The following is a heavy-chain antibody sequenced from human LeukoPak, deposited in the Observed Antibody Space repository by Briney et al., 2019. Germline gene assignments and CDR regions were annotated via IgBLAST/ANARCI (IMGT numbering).Heavy chain of an antibody. CDR1: GFTFSNYA. J-gene: IGHJ4*02. CDR3: AKWGDYDVLTGYYVSDY. D-gene: IGHD3-9*01. V-gene: IGHV3-23*01. Sequence: GGSLRLSCAASGFTFSNYAMSWVRQAPGKGLEWVSAITGSGGNTYYADSVKGRFTISRDNSKNSVFLQMISLRDEDTAVYYCAKWGDYDVLTGYYVSDYWGQGTLVTVSS. CDR2: ITGSGGNT.